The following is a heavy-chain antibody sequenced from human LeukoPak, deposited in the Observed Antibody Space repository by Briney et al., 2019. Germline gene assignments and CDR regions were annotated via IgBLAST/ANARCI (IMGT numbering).Heavy chain of an antibody. J-gene: IGHJ4*02. D-gene: IGHD3-10*01. CDR2: ISSSSSYI. Sequence: GGPLRLSSSPSGFTFSSYSMNWVRQAPGKGLEWVSSISSSSSYIYYADSVKGRFTISRDNAKNSLYLQMDSLRAEDTAVYYCARDYYGSGSSDYWGQGTLVTVSS. CDR3: ARDYYGSGSSDY. CDR1: GFTFSSYS. V-gene: IGHV3-21*01.